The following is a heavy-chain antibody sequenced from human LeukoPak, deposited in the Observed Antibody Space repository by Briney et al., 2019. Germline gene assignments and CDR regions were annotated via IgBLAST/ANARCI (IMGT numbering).Heavy chain of an antibody. CDR2: ISSSSSYI. Sequence: GGSLRLSCAASGFTFSTYNMNWVRQAPGKGLEWVSSISSSSSYIYYADSVKGRFTISRDNAKNSLYLQMNSLRAEDTAVYYCARDSSIAEALFDYWGQGTPVTVSS. V-gene: IGHV3-21*01. CDR3: ARDSSIAEALFDY. J-gene: IGHJ4*02. D-gene: IGHD6-13*01. CDR1: GFTFSTYN.